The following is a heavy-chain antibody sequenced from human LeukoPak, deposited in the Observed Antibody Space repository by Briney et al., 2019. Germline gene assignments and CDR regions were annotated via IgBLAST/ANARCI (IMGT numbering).Heavy chain of an antibody. Sequence: SETLSLTCAVSGGSISSSHHYWGWIRQPPGKGLEWIGSIYSSGSTYYNPSLRTRVTISVDTSKNQFSLKLSSVTAADTAVYYCAGVIRTTGYYSNPKSGSFDFWGQGTLVTVSS. D-gene: IGHD3-9*01. J-gene: IGHJ4*02. V-gene: IGHV4-39*01. CDR1: GGSISSSHHY. CDR3: AGVIRTTGYYSNPKSGSFDF. CDR2: IYSSGST.